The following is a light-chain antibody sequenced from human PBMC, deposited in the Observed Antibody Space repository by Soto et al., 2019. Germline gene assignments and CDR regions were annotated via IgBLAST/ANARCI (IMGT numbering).Light chain of an antibody. Sequence: IGMTQSPATPSVFQGERATLSCRASQRVSSSYLAWYQQKPGQAPRLLTYGASSRATGIPDRISGSGSGTEFTLTISSLQSEDFAVYYCQQYNSWPITFGQGTRLEI. CDR1: QRVSSSY. CDR3: QQYNSWPIT. CDR2: GAS. V-gene: IGKV3D-15*01. J-gene: IGKJ5*01.